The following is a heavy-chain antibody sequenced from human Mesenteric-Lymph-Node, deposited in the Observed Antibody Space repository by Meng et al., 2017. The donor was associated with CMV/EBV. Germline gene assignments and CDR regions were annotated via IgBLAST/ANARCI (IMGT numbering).Heavy chain of an antibody. Sequence: SETLSLTCTVSGGSISSGGYYWSWIRQHPGKGLEWIGYIHYSGSTYYNPSLKSRVTISVDTSKSQFSLKLSSVTAADTAVYYCAREVCSTTSCSYDYWGQGTLVTVSS. CDR1: GGSISSGGYY. V-gene: IGHV4-31*03. D-gene: IGHD2-2*01. J-gene: IGHJ4*02. CDR2: IHYSGST. CDR3: AREVCSTTSCSYDY.